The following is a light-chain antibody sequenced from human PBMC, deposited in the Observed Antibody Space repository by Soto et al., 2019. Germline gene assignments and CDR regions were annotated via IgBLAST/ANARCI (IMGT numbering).Light chain of an antibody. V-gene: IGLV3-21*02. CDR2: DDS. Sequence: SYELTQPPSVSVAPGQTARIACGGNNIESKSVHWYQQKPGLAPVLVVYDDSDRPSGIPERFSGSNSGNTATLTISRVEAGDEADYYCQVWDSNSDHVVFGGGTQLTV. J-gene: IGLJ2*01. CDR1: NIESKS. CDR3: QVWDSNSDHVV.